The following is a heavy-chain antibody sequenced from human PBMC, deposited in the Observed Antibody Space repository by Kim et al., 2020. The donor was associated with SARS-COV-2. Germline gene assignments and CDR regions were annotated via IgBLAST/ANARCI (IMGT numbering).Heavy chain of an antibody. CDR1: GFTFSSYG. Sequence: GGSLRLSCAASGFTFSSYGMHWVRQAPGKGLEWVAVIWYDGSNKYYADSVKGRFTISRDNSKNTLYLQMNSLKAEDTAVYYCAREDIVVVTSSLDYWGQGTLVPV. CDR3: AREDIVVVTSSLDY. CDR2: IWYDGSNK. V-gene: IGHV3-33*01. D-gene: IGHD2-21*02. J-gene: IGHJ4*02.